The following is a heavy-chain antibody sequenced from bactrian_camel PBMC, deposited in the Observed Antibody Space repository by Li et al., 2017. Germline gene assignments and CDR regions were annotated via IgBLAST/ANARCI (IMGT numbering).Heavy chain of an antibody. CDR1: ASLSLVC. V-gene: IGHV3S54*01. CDR2: IHIGAGGT. Sequence: HVQLVESGGGSVQAGGSLRLSCTASASLSLVCMGWFRQAPGKEREGVAGIHIGAGGTTYADSVKGRFTISNDNAKNTLYLQMDSLKFEDTAMYYCVADSDKRLMRALLAPGVKEDDFGYWGQGTQVTVS. J-gene: IGHJ6*01. CDR3: VADSDKRLMRALLAPGVKEDDFGY. D-gene: IGHD3*01.